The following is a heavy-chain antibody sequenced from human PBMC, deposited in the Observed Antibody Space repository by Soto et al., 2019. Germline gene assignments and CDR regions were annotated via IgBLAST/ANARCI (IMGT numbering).Heavy chain of an antibody. J-gene: IGHJ4*02. D-gene: IGHD3-22*01. Sequence: KPSETLSLTCTVSGGSVSSGSYYWSWIRQPPGKGLEWIGYIYYSGSTNYNPSLKSRVTISVDTSKNQFSLKLSSVTAADTAVYYCARERARRLHSSGYYYWGQGTLVTVSS. V-gene: IGHV4-61*01. CDR2: IYYSGST. CDR1: GGSVSSGSYY. CDR3: ARERARRLHSSGYYY.